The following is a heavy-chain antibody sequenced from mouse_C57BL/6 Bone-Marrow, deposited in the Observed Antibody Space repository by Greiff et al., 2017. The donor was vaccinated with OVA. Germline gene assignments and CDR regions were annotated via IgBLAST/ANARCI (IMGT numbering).Heavy chain of an antibody. J-gene: IGHJ2*01. D-gene: IGHD2-5*01. CDR2: IYPGSGST. CDR3: ARWGLYYSNFFDC. Sequence: QVQLKQPGAELVKPGASVKMSCKASGYTFTSYWITWVKQRPGQGLEWIGDIYPGSGSTNYNEKFKSKATLTVDTSSSTAYMQLSSLTSEDSAVYYCARWGLYYSNFFDCWGQGTTLTVSS. CDR1: GYTFTSYW. V-gene: IGHV1-55*01.